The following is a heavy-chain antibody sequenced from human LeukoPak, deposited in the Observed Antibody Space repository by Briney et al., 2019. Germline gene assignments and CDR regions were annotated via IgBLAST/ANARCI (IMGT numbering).Heavy chain of an antibody. V-gene: IGHV4-59*01. D-gene: IGHD2-2*01. CDR1: GASISSYY. CDR3: ARVAHCSSTTCYQGIFDY. Sequence: SETLSLTCSVSGASISSYYWSWIRQSPGKGLEWIGYIYYSGSTNYNPSLKSRVTISVDTSKNQFSLKLSSVTAADTAVYYCARVAHCSSTTCYQGIFDYWGQGTLVTVSS. J-gene: IGHJ4*02. CDR2: IYYSGST.